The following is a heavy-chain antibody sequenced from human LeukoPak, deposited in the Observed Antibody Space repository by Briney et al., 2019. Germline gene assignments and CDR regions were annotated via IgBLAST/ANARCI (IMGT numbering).Heavy chain of an antibody. Sequence: SETLSLTCTVSGASISSYYWSWMRLPPGKGLGWSGRIYTSGSTNYNPSLKSRVTMSVDTSKNQFSLKLSSVTAADTAVYYCARHSYSSSWYYFDYWGQGTLVTVSS. CDR2: IYTSGST. D-gene: IGHD6-13*01. V-gene: IGHV4-4*07. CDR1: GASISSYY. CDR3: ARHSYSSSWYYFDY. J-gene: IGHJ4*02.